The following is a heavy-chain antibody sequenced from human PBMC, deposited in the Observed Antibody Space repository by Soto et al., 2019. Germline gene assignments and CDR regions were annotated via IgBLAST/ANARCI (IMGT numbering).Heavy chain of an antibody. Sequence: QVQLQQWGAGLLKPSETLSLTCAVYGGSFSGYYWSWIRQPPGKGLEWIGEINHSGSTNYNPSLRSRVTISVDASKNQFSLKLSSVTAADTAVYYCARVRYWRVTGTTRGYYYYYMDVWGKGTTVTVSS. J-gene: IGHJ6*03. CDR2: INHSGST. CDR3: ARVRYWRVTGTTRGYYYYYMDV. V-gene: IGHV4-34*01. D-gene: IGHD1-7*01. CDR1: GGSFSGYY.